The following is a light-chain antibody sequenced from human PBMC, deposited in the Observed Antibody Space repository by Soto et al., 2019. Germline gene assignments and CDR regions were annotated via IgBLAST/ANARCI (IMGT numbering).Light chain of an antibody. CDR1: QDIGTW. CDR3: QQYDSYSPLT. Sequence: DIQMTQSPSTLSASVVYRGTIACXASQDIGTWLAWYQQKPGKAPKLLIFDASSLESGVPSRFSGSGSGTEFTLTIRSLQPDDFATYYCQQYDSYSPLTFGGGTKVDIK. J-gene: IGKJ4*01. V-gene: IGKV1-5*01. CDR2: DAS.